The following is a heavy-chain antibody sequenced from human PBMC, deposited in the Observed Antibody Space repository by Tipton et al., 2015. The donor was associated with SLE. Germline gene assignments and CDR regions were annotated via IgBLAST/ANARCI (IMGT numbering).Heavy chain of an antibody. V-gene: IGHV4-4*08. J-gene: IGHJ6*03. Sequence: TLSLTCTVSGGSISSHYWSWIRQPPGKGLEWIGYIYSSGSTNSTPSLKSRLTISMDTSNNQFSLRLSSVTAADTAVYYCATGTLVGSWYYYMDVWGIGTTVTVSS. D-gene: IGHD2-2*03. CDR2: IYSSGST. CDR1: GGSISSHY. CDR3: ATGTLVGSWYYYMDV.